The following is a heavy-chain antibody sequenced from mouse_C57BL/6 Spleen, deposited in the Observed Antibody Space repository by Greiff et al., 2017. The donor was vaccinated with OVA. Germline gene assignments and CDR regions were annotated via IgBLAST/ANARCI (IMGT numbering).Heavy chain of an antibody. CDR2: ISSGSSTI. J-gene: IGHJ4*01. CDR1: GFTFSDYG. Sequence: VQLKESGGGLVKPGGSLKLSCAASGFTFSDYGMHWVRQAPEKGLEWVAYISSGSSTIYYADTVKGRFTISRDNAKNTLFLQMTSLRSEDTAMYYCARLYGSSLYAMDYWGQGTSVTVSS. D-gene: IGHD1-1*01. CDR3: ARLYGSSLYAMDY. V-gene: IGHV5-17*01.